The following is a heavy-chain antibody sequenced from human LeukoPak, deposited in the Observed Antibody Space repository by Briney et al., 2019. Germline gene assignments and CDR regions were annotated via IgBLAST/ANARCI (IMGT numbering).Heavy chain of an antibody. CDR3: AKDLYYYDSRAVGYFDY. J-gene: IGHJ4*02. CDR2: VSGSGRPT. Sequence: GGSLTLSCAASGFTFSNYGMSWVRQGPGKGLEWVSAVSGSGRPTYYADSVKGRFTISRDNSKNTLYLQMNSLRAEDTAVYYCAKDLYYYDSRAVGYFDYWGQGTLVTVSS. D-gene: IGHD3-22*01. V-gene: IGHV3-23*01. CDR1: GFTFSNYG.